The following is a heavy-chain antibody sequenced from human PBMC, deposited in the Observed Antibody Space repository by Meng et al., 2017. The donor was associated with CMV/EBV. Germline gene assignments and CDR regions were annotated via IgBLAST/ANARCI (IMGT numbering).Heavy chain of an antibody. Sequence: GESLKISCAASGFTFSSYSMNWVRQAPGKGLEWVSSISSSSSYIYYADSVKGRFTISRDNAKNSLYLQMNSLRAEDMAVYYCARVTSYCSSTSCLDYWGQGTLVTVSS. CDR3: ARVTSYCSSTSCLDY. D-gene: IGHD2-2*01. V-gene: IGHV3-21*01. J-gene: IGHJ4*02. CDR2: ISSSSSYI. CDR1: GFTFSSYS.